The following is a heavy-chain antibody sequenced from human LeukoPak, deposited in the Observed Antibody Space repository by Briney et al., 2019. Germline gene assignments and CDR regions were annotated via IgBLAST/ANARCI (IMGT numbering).Heavy chain of an antibody. D-gene: IGHD3-3*01. V-gene: IGHV3-7*01. CDR3: ARDRYYYFRWGAFDI. Sequence: PGGSLRLSCAASGFTFSSYWMSWVRQAPGKGLEWVANIKQDGSEKYYVDSVKGRFTISRDNAKNSLYLQMNSLRAEDTAVYYCARDRYYYFRWGAFDIWGQGTMVTVSS. CDR2: IKQDGSEK. J-gene: IGHJ3*02. CDR1: GFTFSSYW.